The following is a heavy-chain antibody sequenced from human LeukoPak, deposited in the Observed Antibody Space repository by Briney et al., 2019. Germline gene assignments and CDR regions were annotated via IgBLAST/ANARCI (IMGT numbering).Heavy chain of an antibody. J-gene: IGHJ4*02. D-gene: IGHD1-7*01. Sequence: PGGSLRLSCAASGFTFDDYAMHWVRQAPGKGLEWVSGISWNSGSIGYADSVKGRFTISRDNAKNSLYLQMNSLRAEDTAVYYCAKDQLNWNYVSYFDYWGQGTLVTVSS. CDR1: GFTFDDYA. V-gene: IGHV3-9*01. CDR2: ISWNSGSI. CDR3: AKDQLNWNYVSYFDY.